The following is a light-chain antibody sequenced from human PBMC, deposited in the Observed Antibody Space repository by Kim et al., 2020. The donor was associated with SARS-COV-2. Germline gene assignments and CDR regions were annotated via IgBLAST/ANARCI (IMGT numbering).Light chain of an antibody. J-gene: IGKJ4*01. V-gene: IGKV3-20*01. CDR3: QQYGSTPTI. Sequence: SPGERATLSCRASQSVSSNLLAWYQQKPGQAPRLLIFGASTRATGIPDRFSGSGSGTDFTLTISRLEPEDFAVYYCQQYGSTPTIFGGGTKVDIK. CDR2: GAS. CDR1: QSVSSNL.